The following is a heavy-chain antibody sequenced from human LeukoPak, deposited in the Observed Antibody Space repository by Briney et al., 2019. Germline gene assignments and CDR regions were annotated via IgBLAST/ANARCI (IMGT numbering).Heavy chain of an antibody. V-gene: IGHV4-38-2*01. CDR2: IYKSGTT. CDR3: ARRWSSGSNYRAYDF. Sequence: SETLSLTCAVSGYFISSGYYWAWIRQPPGKGLEWIGSIYKSGTTFYNPSLKSRVTISVDTSKNQFSLKLSSVTAADTAVYYCARRWSSGSNYRAYDFWGQGTMVSVSS. J-gene: IGHJ3*01. CDR1: GYFISSGYY. D-gene: IGHD3-22*01.